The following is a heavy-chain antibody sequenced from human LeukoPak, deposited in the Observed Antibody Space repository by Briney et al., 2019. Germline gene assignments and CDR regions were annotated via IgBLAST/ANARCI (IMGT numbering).Heavy chain of an antibody. V-gene: IGHV3-53*04. Sequence: GGSLRLSCAASGFTVSSNYMSWVRQAPGKGLEWVSVIYSGGSTYYADSVKGRFTISRHNSKNTLYLQMNSLRAEDTAVYYCARDSVYCSGGSCYYYWGQGTLVTVSS. CDR1: GFTVSSNY. CDR2: IYSGGST. D-gene: IGHD2-15*01. CDR3: ARDSVYCSGGSCYYY. J-gene: IGHJ4*02.